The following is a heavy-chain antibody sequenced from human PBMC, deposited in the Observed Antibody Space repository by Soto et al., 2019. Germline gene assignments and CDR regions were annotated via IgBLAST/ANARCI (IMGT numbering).Heavy chain of an antibody. V-gene: IGHV3-23*01. CDR3: AKSGRSGSRPHGMDV. J-gene: IGHJ6*02. D-gene: IGHD1-26*01. CDR1: GFTFSSYA. CDR2: ISGSGGST. Sequence: HPVGSLRLSCAASGFTFSSYAMSWVRQAPGKGLEWVSAISGSGGSTYYADSVKGRFTISRDNSKNTLYLQMNSLRAEDTAVYYCAKSGRSGSRPHGMDVWGQGTTVTVSS.